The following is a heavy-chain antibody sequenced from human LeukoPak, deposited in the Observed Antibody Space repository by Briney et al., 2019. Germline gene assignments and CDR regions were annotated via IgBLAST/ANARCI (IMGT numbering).Heavy chain of an antibody. Sequence: SETLSLTCGVSGYSTSSGYSWVWIRQPPGKGLEWIASITHSGDTYYNPSLKSRVTISRDTSKNQFSLNLSSVTAADTAVYYCARFRGGVGWEYWGQGTLVTVYS. J-gene: IGHJ4*02. V-gene: IGHV4-38-2*01. D-gene: IGHD5-24*01. CDR2: ITHSGDT. CDR1: GYSTSSGYS. CDR3: ARFRGGVGWEY.